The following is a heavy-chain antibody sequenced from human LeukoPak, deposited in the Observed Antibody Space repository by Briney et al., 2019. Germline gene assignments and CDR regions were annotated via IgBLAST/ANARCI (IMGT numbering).Heavy chain of an antibody. CDR2: IRYDGSNK. V-gene: IGHV3-30*02. D-gene: IGHD3-3*01. CDR1: GFTFSSYG. CDR3: AKRGITIFGVATTEDY. Sequence: GGSLRLSCAASGFTFSSYGMHWVRQAPGKGLEWVAFIRYDGSNKYYADSVKGRFTISRDNSKNTLYLQMNSLRAEDTAVYYCAKRGITIFGVATTEDYWGQGTLVTVSS. J-gene: IGHJ4*02.